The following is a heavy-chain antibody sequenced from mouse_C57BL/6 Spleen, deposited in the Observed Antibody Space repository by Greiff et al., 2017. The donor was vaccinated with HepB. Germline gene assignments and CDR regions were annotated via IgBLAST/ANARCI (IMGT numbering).Heavy chain of an antibody. CDR1: GYTFTSYW. Sequence: EVQLQQSGTVLARPGASVKMSCKTSGYTFTSYWMHWVKQRPGQGLEWIGAIYPGNSDTSYNQKFKGKAKLTAVISASTAYMELSSLTNEDSAVYYCTTSIREDYFDYWGQGTTLTVSS. CDR2: IYPGNSDT. V-gene: IGHV1-5*01. CDR3: TTSIREDYFDY. J-gene: IGHJ2*01.